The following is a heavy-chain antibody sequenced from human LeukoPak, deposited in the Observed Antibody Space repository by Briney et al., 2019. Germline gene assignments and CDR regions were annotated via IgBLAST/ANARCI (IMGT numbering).Heavy chain of an antibody. Sequence: SETLSLTCTVSGGSISSGGYYWSWIRQHPGKGLEWIGYIYYSGSTYYNPSLKSRVTISVDTSKNQFSLKLSSVTAAGTAVYYCARCGSRYYYYMDVWGKGTTVTVSS. CDR1: GGSISSGGYY. V-gene: IGHV4-31*03. D-gene: IGHD2-21*01. J-gene: IGHJ6*03. CDR2: IYYSGST. CDR3: ARCGSRYYYYMDV.